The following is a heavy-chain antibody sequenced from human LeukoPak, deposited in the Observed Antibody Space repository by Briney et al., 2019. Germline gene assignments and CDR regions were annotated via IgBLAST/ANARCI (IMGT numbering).Heavy chain of an antibody. CDR2: GST. D-gene: IGHD3-3*01. CDR3: ARLGSYDFWSGYLHQYYFDY. V-gene: IGHV4-39*01. J-gene: IGHJ4*02. Sequence: GSTYYNPSLNSRVTISVDTSKNQFSLKLSSVTAADTALYYCARLGSYDFWSGYLHQYYFDYWGQGTLVTVSS.